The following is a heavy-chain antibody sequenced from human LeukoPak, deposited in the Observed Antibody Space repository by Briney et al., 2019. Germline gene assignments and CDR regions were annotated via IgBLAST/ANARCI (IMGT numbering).Heavy chain of an antibody. D-gene: IGHD3-10*01. Sequence: SETLSLTCTVSGDSIRSGTYYWSWIRQPAGKGLEWIGRIYASGSTNYNPSLKSRVTISVDTSKKQFSLKVTSVTAADTAVYYCARRISGWFGELLYLDYWGQGTLVTVSS. V-gene: IGHV4-61*02. CDR3: ARRISGWFGELLYLDY. CDR2: IYASGST. J-gene: IGHJ4*02. CDR1: GDSIRSGTYY.